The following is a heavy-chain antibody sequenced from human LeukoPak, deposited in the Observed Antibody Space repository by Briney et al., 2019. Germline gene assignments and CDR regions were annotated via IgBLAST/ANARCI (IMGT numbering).Heavy chain of an antibody. J-gene: IGHJ4*02. D-gene: IGHD7-27*01. CDR2: VSYEGSNK. CDR1: GFTFSNYA. Sequence: PVGSLRLSCAASGFTFSNYAMHWVRQAPGKGLEWVAVVSYEGSNKYHADSVKGRFTISRDNSKNTLYLQMNSLRPEDAAIYYCATIGDRRTGELYRIDYWGQGTLVTVSS. CDR3: ATIGDRRTGELYRIDY. V-gene: IGHV3-30-3*01.